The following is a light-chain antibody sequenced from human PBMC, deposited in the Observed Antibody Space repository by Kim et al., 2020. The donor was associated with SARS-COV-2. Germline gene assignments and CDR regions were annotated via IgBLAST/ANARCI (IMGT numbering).Light chain of an antibody. V-gene: IGKV3-20*01. Sequence: LSLTPGERATLSCRASQSVSSSYLAWYQQKPGQAPRLLIYGASSRATGIPDRFSGSGSGTDFTLTISRLEPEDFAVYYCQQYGSSPYTFGQGTKLEI. J-gene: IGKJ2*01. CDR1: QSVSSSY. CDR3: QQYGSSPYT. CDR2: GAS.